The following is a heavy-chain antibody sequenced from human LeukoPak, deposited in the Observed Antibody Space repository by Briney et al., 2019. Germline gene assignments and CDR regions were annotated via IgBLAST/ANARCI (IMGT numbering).Heavy chain of an antibody. V-gene: IGHV3-48*02. CDR1: GFTFSAYS. Sequence: PGGSQRLSCAASGFTFSAYSMNWVRQAPGKGLEWVSYISSSSSPIYYADSVKGRFTISRDNAKNSLYLQMNSLRDEDTAVYYCTREGYDLLTGTGRYFDYWGQGTLVTVSS. CDR3: TREGYDLLTGTGRYFDY. J-gene: IGHJ4*02. D-gene: IGHD3-9*01. CDR2: ISSSSSPI.